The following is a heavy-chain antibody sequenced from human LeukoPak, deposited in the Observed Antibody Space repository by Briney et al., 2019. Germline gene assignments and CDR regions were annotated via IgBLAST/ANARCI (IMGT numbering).Heavy chain of an antibody. CDR3: ARDSAGNDY. D-gene: IGHD6-13*01. Sequence: PGGSPRLSCAASGFTFSTYWMSWVRQAPGKGLEWVANIKEDGSEKYYVDSVKGRFTISRDNAKNSLYLQMNSRRAEDTAMYYCARDSAGNDYWGQGTLVTVSS. CDR1: GFTFSTYW. V-gene: IGHV3-7*01. J-gene: IGHJ4*02. CDR2: IKEDGSEK.